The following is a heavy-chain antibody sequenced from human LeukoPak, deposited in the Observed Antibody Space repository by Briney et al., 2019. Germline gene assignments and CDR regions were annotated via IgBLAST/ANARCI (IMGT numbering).Heavy chain of an antibody. Sequence: GESLKISCKGSGYSFTSYWIGWVRQMPGKGLEWMGIIHPGDSDTTYSPSFQGQVTISADKSISTAYLQWSSLKASDTAMYYCARRDGYCSSTSCYADYYYGMDVWGQGTTVTVSS. CDR1: GYSFTSYW. CDR3: ARRDGYCSSTSCYADYYYGMDV. CDR2: IHPGDSDT. J-gene: IGHJ6*02. V-gene: IGHV5-51*01. D-gene: IGHD2-2*01.